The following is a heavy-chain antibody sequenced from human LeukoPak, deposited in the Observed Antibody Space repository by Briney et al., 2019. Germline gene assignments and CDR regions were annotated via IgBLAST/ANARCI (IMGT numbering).Heavy chain of an antibody. CDR1: GGTFSSYA. V-gene: IGHV1-69*05. Sequence: ASVKVSCKASGGTFSSYAISWVRQAPGQGLEWMGGIITIFGTANYAQKFQGRVTITTDESTSTAYMELSSLRSEDTAVYYCASTVYDFWSGYYGSWGQGTLVTVSS. CDR3: ASTVYDFWSGYYGS. D-gene: IGHD3-3*01. J-gene: IGHJ4*02. CDR2: IITIFGTA.